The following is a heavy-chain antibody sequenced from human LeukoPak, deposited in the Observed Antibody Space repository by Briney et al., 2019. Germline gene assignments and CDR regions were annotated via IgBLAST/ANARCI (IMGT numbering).Heavy chain of an antibody. Sequence: GGSLRLSCAASGFTFSSYSMNWVRQAPGKGLEWVSYISSSSSTIYYADSVKGRFTISRDNAKNSLYLQMNSLRAEDTAVYYCATLGSRSMVRGATTDYWGQGTLVTVSS. D-gene: IGHD3-10*01. CDR2: ISSSSSTI. J-gene: IGHJ4*02. CDR3: ATLGSRSMVRGATTDY. V-gene: IGHV3-48*04. CDR1: GFTFSSYS.